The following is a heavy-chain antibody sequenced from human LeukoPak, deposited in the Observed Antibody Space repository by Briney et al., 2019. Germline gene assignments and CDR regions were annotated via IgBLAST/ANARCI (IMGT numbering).Heavy chain of an antibody. CDR2: ISYDGSNK. V-gene: IGHV3-30*18. CDR1: GFTFSSYG. CDR3: AKAMTTVTTPSTADDY. D-gene: IGHD4-17*01. J-gene: IGHJ4*02. Sequence: PGRSLRLSCAASGFTFSSYGMHWVRQAPGKGLEWVAVISYDGSNKYYADSVKGRFTISRDNSKNTLYLQMNSLRAEDTAVYYCAKAMTTVTTPSTADDYWGQGTLVTVSS.